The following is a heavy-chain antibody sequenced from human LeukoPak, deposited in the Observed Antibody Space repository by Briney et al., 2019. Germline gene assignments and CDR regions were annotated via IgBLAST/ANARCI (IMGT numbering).Heavy chain of an antibody. CDR1: GGSFSGYY. V-gene: IGHV4-34*01. CDR3: ARGGRALRFLPYYFDY. Sequence: PSETLSLTCAVYGGSFSGYYWSWIRQPSGKGLEWIGEINHSGSTNYNPSLKSRVTISVDTSKNQFSLKLSSVTAADTAVYYCARGGRALRFLPYYFDYWGQGTLVTVSS. CDR2: INHSGST. D-gene: IGHD3-3*01. J-gene: IGHJ4*02.